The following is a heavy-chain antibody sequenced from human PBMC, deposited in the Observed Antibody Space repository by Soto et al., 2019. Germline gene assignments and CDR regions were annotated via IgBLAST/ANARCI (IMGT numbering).Heavy chain of an antibody. Sequence: ASVKVSCKASGYTFTNYAMYWVRQAPGQRLEWMGWINAGNGNTKYSQKFQGRVTITRDTSASTAYMELSSLRSEDTAVFYCAIGETSAAFDYWGQGTLVTVSS. CDR3: AIGETSAAFDY. CDR2: INAGNGNT. CDR1: GYTFTNYA. J-gene: IGHJ4*02. V-gene: IGHV1-3*01. D-gene: IGHD1-26*01.